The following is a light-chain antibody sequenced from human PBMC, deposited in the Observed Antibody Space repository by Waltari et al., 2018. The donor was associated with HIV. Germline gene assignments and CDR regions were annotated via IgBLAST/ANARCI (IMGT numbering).Light chain of an antibody. CDR3: SSYAGSNNRV. CDR2: EVN. J-gene: IGLJ2*01. Sequence: QSALTQPPSASGSPGQSVTISCTGTSSDVGGYNYVSWYQQHPGKAPKLMIYEVNKRPSGVPDGVAGSKSGITAALTVSGLQAEDEADYYCSSYAGSNNRVFGGGTKLTVL. V-gene: IGLV2-8*01. CDR1: SSDVGGYNY.